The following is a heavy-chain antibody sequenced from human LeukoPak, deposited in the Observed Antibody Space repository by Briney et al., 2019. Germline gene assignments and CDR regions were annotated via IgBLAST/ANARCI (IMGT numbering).Heavy chain of an antibody. V-gene: IGHV3-74*01. Sequence: GGSLRLSCAASGFTFSSYWMHWVRQAPGKGLVWVSRINSDGSSTSYADSVKGRFTISRDNAKNTLYLQMNSLRAGDTAVYYCARVRLLWFGELSYHGAFDIWGQGTMVTVSS. D-gene: IGHD3-10*01. CDR2: INSDGSST. J-gene: IGHJ3*02. CDR3: ARVRLLWFGELSYHGAFDI. CDR1: GFTFSSYW.